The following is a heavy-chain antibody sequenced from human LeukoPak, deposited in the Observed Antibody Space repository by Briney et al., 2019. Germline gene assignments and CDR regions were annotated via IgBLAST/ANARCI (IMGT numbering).Heavy chain of an antibody. CDR3: AKDLGYSSTWCNWFDP. Sequence: GGSLRLSCAASGFTFNNYAMTWVRQAPGKGLEWVSTIRATAGTTFYEDSVKGRFTISRDNSKNTHWLQMNSLRVEDTAVYYCAKDLGYSSTWCNWFDPWGQGTLVTVSS. V-gene: IGHV3-23*01. CDR2: IRATAGTT. J-gene: IGHJ5*02. CDR1: GFTFNNYA. D-gene: IGHD6-13*01.